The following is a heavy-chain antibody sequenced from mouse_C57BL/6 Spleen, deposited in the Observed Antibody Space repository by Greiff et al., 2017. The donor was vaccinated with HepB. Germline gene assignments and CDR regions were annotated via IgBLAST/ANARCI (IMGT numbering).Heavy chain of an antibody. J-gene: IGHJ3*01. Sequence: EVQLQQSGAELVRPGASVKLSCTASGFNIKDDYMHWVKQRPEQGLEWIGWIDPENGDTEYASKFQGKATITADTSSNTAYLQLSSLTSEDTAVYYCTTDGVTTVPFAYWGQGTLVTVSA. CDR1: GFNIKDDY. D-gene: IGHD1-1*01. CDR3: TTDGVTTVPFAY. CDR2: IDPENGDT. V-gene: IGHV14-4*01.